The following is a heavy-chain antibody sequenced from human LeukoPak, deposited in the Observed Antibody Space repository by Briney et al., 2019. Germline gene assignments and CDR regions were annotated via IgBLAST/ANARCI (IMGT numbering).Heavy chain of an antibody. CDR3: ARGVVWFGELHYYYYYMDV. D-gene: IGHD3-10*01. V-gene: IGHV1-8*01. Sequence: ASVKVSCKASGYTFTSYDINWVRQATGQGLEWMGWMNPNSGNTGYAQKFQGRVTMTRNTSISTAYMELSSLRSEDTAVYYCARGVVWFGELHYYYYYMDVWAKGTTVTVSS. CDR2: MNPNSGNT. J-gene: IGHJ6*03. CDR1: GYTFTSYD.